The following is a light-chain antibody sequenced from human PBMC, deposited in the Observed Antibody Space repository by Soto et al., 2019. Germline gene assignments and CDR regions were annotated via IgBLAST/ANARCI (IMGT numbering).Light chain of an antibody. CDR3: QQLLSYPIT. CDR1: QGISSY. J-gene: IGKJ5*01. CDR2: AAS. V-gene: IGKV1-9*01. Sequence: DIQLTQSPSFLSASVGDRVTITCRASQGISSYLAWYQQTPGKAPKILIYAASTLQSGVPLRFSGSGSGTSFTLTISSLQPEDFATYYCQQLLSYPITFGQGTRLEIK.